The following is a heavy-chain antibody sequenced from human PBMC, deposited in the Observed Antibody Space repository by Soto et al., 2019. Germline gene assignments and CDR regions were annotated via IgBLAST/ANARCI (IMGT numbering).Heavy chain of an antibody. V-gene: IGHV3-23*01. Sequence: EVQLLESGGGLVQPGGSLRLSCAASGFTFSSYAMSWVRQATGKGLEWVSAISGSGGTTYYADSVKGRFTFSRDNSKNPLYLQMNSRRAEDTAVYYCAKTANGWFSAFDIWGQGTMVTVSS. J-gene: IGHJ3*02. CDR1: GFTFSSYA. CDR2: ISGSGGTT. CDR3: AKTANGWFSAFDI. D-gene: IGHD6-19*01.